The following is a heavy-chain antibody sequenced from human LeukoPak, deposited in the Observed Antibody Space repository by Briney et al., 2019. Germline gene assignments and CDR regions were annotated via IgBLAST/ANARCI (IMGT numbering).Heavy chain of an antibody. CDR2: IYYSGST. V-gene: IGHV4-39*07. D-gene: IGHD6-13*01. Sequence: PYGTLSLTSTVSLGSISSSSYYWGWLRQPPGKRLEWIGSIYYSGSTYYNPSLKSRVTISVDTSKNQFSLKLSSVTAGDTAVYYCESTRGQLAKNWFDPWGKGTLVSVS. CDR1: LGSISSSSYY. CDR3: ESTRGQLAKNWFDP. J-gene: IGHJ5*02.